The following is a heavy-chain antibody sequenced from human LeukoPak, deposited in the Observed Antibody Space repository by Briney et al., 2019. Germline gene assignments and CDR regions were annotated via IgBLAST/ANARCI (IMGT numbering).Heavy chain of an antibody. V-gene: IGHV3-11*01. Sequence: GSLRLSCAASGFTFSDYYMSWIRQAPGKGLEWVSYISSSGSTIYYADSVKGRFTISRDNAKNSLYLQMNSLRAEDTAVYYCAREAIYYDSSGLGHGMDVWGQGTTVTVSS. D-gene: IGHD3-22*01. CDR1: GFTFSDYY. J-gene: IGHJ6*02. CDR2: ISSSGSTI. CDR3: AREAIYYDSSGLGHGMDV.